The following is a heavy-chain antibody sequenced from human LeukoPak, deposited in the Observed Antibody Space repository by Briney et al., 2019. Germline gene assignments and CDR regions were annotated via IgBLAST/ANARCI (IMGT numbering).Heavy chain of an antibody. CDR2: ISSSSTYI. V-gene: IGHV3-21*01. D-gene: IGHD1-26*01. J-gene: IGHJ4*02. Sequence: GGSLRLSCAASGFTVSSNYMSWVRQAPGKGLEWVASISSSSTYIYYADSVKGRFTISRDNAKNSLSLQMNSLRAEDTAVYYCAREGYGRELYWGQGTLVTVSS. CDR1: GFTVSSNY. CDR3: AREGYGRELY.